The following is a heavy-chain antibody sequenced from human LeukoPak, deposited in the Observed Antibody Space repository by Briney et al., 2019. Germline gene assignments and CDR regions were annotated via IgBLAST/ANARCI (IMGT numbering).Heavy chain of an antibody. D-gene: IGHD1-26*01. CDR1: GFTVSSNY. CDR3: ARELVVGAIDAFDI. Sequence: GGSLRLSCAASGFTVSSNYMSWVRQAPGKGLEWVSVIYSGGSTYYADSVKGRFTISRDNSKNTLYLQMNSLRAEDTAVYYCARELVVGAIDAFDIWGQGTMVTVPS. V-gene: IGHV3-53*01. CDR2: IYSGGST. J-gene: IGHJ3*02.